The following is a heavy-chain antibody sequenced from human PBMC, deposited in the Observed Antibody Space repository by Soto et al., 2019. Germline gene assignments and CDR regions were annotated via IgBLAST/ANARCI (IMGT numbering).Heavy chain of an antibody. J-gene: IGHJ6*02. CDR2: IYYSGST. Sequence: SATLSLTCTVSGGSISSGGYYWSWIRQHPGKGLEWFGYIYYSGSTYYNPSLKSRVTISVDTSKNQFSLKLSSVTAADTAVYYCARSGGFLEWLLHDYYYYGMDVWGQGTTVTVSS. CDR3: ARSGGFLEWLLHDYYYYGMDV. CDR1: GGSISSGGYY. V-gene: IGHV4-31*03. D-gene: IGHD3-3*01.